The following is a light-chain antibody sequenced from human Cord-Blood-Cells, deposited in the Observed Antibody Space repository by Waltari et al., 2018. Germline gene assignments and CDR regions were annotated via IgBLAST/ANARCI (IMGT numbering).Light chain of an antibody. V-gene: IGLV2-11*01. J-gene: IGLJ1*01. Sequence: QSALTQPRSVSGSPGQSVTISCTGTSSDVGGYNYLSWYQQHPGKAPKLMIYDVSKRPSGVPDRFSGSKSGNTASLTISGLQAEDEADYYCCSYAGSYTSNYVFGTGTKVTVL. CDR1: SSDVGGYNY. CDR3: CSYAGSYTSNYV. CDR2: DVS.